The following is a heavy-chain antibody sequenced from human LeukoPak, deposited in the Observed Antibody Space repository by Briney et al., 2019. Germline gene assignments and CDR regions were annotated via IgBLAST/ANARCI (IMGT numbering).Heavy chain of an antibody. D-gene: IGHD6-19*01. V-gene: IGHV3-33*06. CDR1: GFTFSSYG. CDR3: AKDLHFLSSGWYAFDY. Sequence: PGGSLRLSCAASGFTFSSYGMHWVRQPPGKGLEWVAVIWYDGSNKYYADSVKGRFTISRDNSKNTLYLQMNSLRSEDTAVYYCAKDLHFLSSGWYAFDYWGQGTLVTVSS. CDR2: IWYDGSNK. J-gene: IGHJ4*02.